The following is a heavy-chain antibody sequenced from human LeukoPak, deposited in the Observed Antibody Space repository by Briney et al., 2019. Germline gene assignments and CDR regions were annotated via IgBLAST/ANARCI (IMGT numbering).Heavy chain of an antibody. Sequence: GGSLRLSCAASGFTFSSYSMNWVRQAPGKGLEWVSYISSSSSTIYYADSVKGRFTISRDNAKNSLYLQVNSLRAEDTAVYYCARGGSDYWGQGTLVTVSS. CDR2: ISSSSSTI. J-gene: IGHJ4*02. CDR3: ARGGSDY. CDR1: GFTFSSYS. V-gene: IGHV3-48*01. D-gene: IGHD2-15*01.